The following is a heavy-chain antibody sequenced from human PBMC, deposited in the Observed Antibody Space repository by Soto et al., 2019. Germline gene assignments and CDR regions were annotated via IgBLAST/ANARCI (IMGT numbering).Heavy chain of an antibody. Sequence: EVQLVESGGGLVQPGGSLRLSCAASGFTFSGSWMHWVRQAPGKGLVWVSRINGDGSGTSYADFVKGRFTISRDDAKNKLFLQMNGLRAEDTAVYYCARGMFGSGTANDYWGQGTLVTVSS. CDR2: INGDGSGT. J-gene: IGHJ4*02. V-gene: IGHV3-74*01. D-gene: IGHD3-10*01. CDR1: GFTFSGSW. CDR3: ARGMFGSGTANDY.